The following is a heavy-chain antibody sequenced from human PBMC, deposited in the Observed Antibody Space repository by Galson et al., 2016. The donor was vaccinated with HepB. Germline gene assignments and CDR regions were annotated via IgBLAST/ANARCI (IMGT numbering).Heavy chain of an antibody. J-gene: IGHJ5*01. V-gene: IGHV1-69*13. CDR1: GGTFSSYA. D-gene: IGHD2-2*01. CDR2: IIPIFGTA. CDR3: AREGEGYCSSNSCYNWCDS. Sequence: SVKVSCKASGGTFSSYAISWVRQAPGQGLEWMGGIIPIFGTANYAQKFQGRVTITADESTSTAYMELSSLRSEDTAVYYCAREGEGYCSSNSCYNWCDSWGQGTLVTVSS.